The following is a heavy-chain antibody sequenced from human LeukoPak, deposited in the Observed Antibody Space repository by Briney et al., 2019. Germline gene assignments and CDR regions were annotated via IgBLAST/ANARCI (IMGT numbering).Heavy chain of an antibody. V-gene: IGHV4-39*01. J-gene: IGHJ4*02. D-gene: IGHD2-15*01. CDR2: IYYSGST. CDR3: ARRVDGVFDY. CDR1: GGSISSSSYY. Sequence: PSGTLSLTCTVSGGSISSSSYYWGWIRQPPGKGLEWIGSIYYSGSTYYNPSLKSRVTISVDTSKNQFSLKLSSVTAADTAVYYCARRVDGVFDYWGQGTLVTVSS.